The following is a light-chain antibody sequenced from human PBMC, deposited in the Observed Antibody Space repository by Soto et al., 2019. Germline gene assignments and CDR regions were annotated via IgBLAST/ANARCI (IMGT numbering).Light chain of an antibody. CDR2: WAS. Sequence: DIVMTQSPDSLAVSLGERATINCKSSQSVLYSSNNKNYLAWYQQKPGQPPKLLIYWASTRESGVPDRFSGSRSGTDFTPPISSLQAEDVAVYYCQQYYSTPPYTFGQGTKLEIK. V-gene: IGKV4-1*01. CDR1: QSVLYSSNNKNY. J-gene: IGKJ2*01. CDR3: QQYYSTPPYT.